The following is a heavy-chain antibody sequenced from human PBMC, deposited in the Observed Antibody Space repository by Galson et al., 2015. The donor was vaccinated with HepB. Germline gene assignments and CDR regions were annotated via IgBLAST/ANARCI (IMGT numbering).Heavy chain of an antibody. CDR2: ISSSGTTI. D-gene: IGHD3-3*01. Sequence: SLRLSCAASGFTFSDYYMSWIRQAPGKGLEWVSYISSSGTTISYADSVKGRFTISRDNAKNSLYLQMNSLRAEDTAVYYCARVPSDDFWSGYYKDHYYYYYYMDVWGKGTTVTVSS. CDR3: ARVPSDDFWSGYYKDHYYYYYYMDV. J-gene: IGHJ6*03. CDR1: GFTFSDYY. V-gene: IGHV3-11*01.